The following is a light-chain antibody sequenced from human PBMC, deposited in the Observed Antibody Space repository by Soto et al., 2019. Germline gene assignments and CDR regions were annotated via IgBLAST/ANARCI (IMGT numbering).Light chain of an antibody. CDR1: QSVNTN. CDR2: ATS. Sequence: EILMTQSPATLSVSPGERATLSCRASQSVNTNLAWYQQKPGQAPRLLISATSTRAPGIPARFSGSGSGTEFTLIIDSLQSGDFAVYYCQQYNSWPRSFGQGTKVEIK. J-gene: IGKJ1*01. CDR3: QQYNSWPRS. V-gene: IGKV3-15*01.